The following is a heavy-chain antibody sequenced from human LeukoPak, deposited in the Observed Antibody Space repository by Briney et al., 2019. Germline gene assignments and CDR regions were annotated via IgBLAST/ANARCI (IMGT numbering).Heavy chain of an antibody. Sequence: SETLSLTCTVSGGSISSFYWTWIRQPAGKGLEWIGRIYTSGSTNYNPSLKSRVTMSVDTSKNQFSLKLSSVTAADTAVYYCARGIGRSSWYDAFDIWGQGTMVTVSS. V-gene: IGHV4-4*07. CDR1: GGSISSFY. D-gene: IGHD6-13*01. CDR3: ARGIGRSSWYDAFDI. J-gene: IGHJ3*02. CDR2: IYTSGST.